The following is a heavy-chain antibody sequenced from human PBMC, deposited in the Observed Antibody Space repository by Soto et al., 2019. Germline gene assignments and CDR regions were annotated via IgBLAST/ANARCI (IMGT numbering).Heavy chain of an antibody. J-gene: IGHJ4*02. CDR2: ISAYNGNT. V-gene: IGHV1-18*04. CDR3: ARDPAEYYYDSSGYSDLDY. Sequence: QVQLVQSGAEVKKPGASVKVSCKASGYTFTSYGISWVRQAPGQGLEWMGWISAYNGNTNYAQKLQGRVTMTTDTPTSTAYMELRSLRSDDTAVYYCARDPAEYYYDSSGYSDLDYWGQGTLVTVSS. CDR1: GYTFTSYG. D-gene: IGHD3-22*01.